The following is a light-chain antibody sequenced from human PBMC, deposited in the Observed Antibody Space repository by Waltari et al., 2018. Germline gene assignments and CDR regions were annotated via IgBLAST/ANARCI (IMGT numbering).Light chain of an antibody. CDR3: QQRSNWPLT. CDR1: QSVSSY. Sequence: EIVLTQSPATLSLSPGERATLSCRASQSVSSYLAWYQQKPGQAPMRLIYEASNRATGIPARFSGSGSGTDFTLTISSLEPEDFAVYYCQQRSNWPLTFGGGTKVEIK. CDR2: EAS. J-gene: IGKJ4*01. V-gene: IGKV3-11*01.